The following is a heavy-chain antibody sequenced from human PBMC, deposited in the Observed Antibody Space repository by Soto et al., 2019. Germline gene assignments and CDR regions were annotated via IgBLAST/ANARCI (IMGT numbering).Heavy chain of an antibody. J-gene: IGHJ5*02. D-gene: IGHD3-9*01. CDR3: ARATGGKLRYFDWLYWFDP. CDR2: IYYSGST. V-gene: IGHV4-31*03. CDR1: GGSISSGGYY. Sequence: KPSETLSLTCTVSGGSISSGGYYWSWIRQHPGKGLEWIGYIYYSGSTYYNPSLKSRVTISVDTSKNQFSLKLSSVTAADTAVYYCARATGGKLRYFDWLYWFDPWGRGTLVTVSS.